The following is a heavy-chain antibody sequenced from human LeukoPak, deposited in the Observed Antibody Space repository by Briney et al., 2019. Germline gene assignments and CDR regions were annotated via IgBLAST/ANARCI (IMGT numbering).Heavy chain of an antibody. V-gene: IGHV4-34*01. CDR1: GGSFSGYY. Sequence: SETLSLTCAVYGGSFSGYYWSWIRQPPGKGLEWIGEINHSGSTNYNPSLKSRVTISVDTSKNQFSLKLSSVTAADTAVYYCARGRGGIAAAEDFDYWGQGTRVTVSS. CDR3: ARGRGGIAAAEDFDY. CDR2: INHSGST. J-gene: IGHJ4*02. D-gene: IGHD6-13*01.